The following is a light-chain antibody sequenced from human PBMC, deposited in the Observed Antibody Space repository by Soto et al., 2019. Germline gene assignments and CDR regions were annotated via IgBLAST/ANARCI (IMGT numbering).Light chain of an antibody. CDR3: QQYGRSPET. Sequence: IVLTQSPGTLSLSPEERTTLSCRAIQSVNSNYLAWYHQKPGEAPTRLIYGAYSRATGMPDRFSGSGSGTEFTLTISRRELEDFGVYYCQQYGRSPETFGQGTKVDI. J-gene: IGKJ1*01. V-gene: IGKV3-20*01. CDR1: QSVNSNY. CDR2: GAY.